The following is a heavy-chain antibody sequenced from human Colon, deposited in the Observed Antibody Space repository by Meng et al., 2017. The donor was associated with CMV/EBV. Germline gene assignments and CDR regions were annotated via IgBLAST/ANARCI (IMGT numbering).Heavy chain of an antibody. D-gene: IGHD5-24*01. CDR3: ARGVREMATRDAFFDI. CDR1: GYTFTSYD. J-gene: IGHJ3*02. V-gene: IGHV1-8*01. Sequence: ASVKVSCKASGYTFTSYDINWVRQATGQGLEWMGWMNPNSGNTGYAQKFQGRVTMTRNTSLSTAYMELSSLRSEDTAVYYCARGVREMATRDAFFDIWGQGTMVTVSS. CDR2: MNPNSGNT.